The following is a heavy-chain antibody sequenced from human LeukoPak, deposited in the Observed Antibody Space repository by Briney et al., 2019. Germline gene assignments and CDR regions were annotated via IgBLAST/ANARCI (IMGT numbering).Heavy chain of an antibody. CDR2: INPNSGGT. J-gene: IGHJ6*02. CDR3: ARDQSGIAAPGRSLSSSPYGYYYYYGMDV. V-gene: IGHV1-2*02. CDR1: GYTFTGYY. D-gene: IGHD6-13*01. Sequence: ASVKVSCKDSGYTFTGYYMHWVRQAPGQGLEWMGWINPNSGGTNYAQKFQGRVTMTRDTSISTAYMELSRLRSDDTAVYYCARDQSGIAAPGRSLSSSPYGYYYYYGMDVWGQGTTVTVSS.